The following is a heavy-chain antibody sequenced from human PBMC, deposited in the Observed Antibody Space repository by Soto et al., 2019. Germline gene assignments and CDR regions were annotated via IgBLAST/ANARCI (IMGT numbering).Heavy chain of an antibody. Sequence: GGSLRLSCAASGFTFSSYGMHWVRQAPGKGLEWVAVIWYDGSNKYYADSVKGRFTISRDNSKNTLYLQMNSLRAEDTAVYYCARVRDFRFGAVAGMGGLDYWGQGTLVTVSS. V-gene: IGHV3-33*01. D-gene: IGHD6-19*01. CDR2: IWYDGSNK. CDR1: GFTFSSYG. CDR3: ARVRDFRFGAVAGMGGLDY. J-gene: IGHJ4*02.